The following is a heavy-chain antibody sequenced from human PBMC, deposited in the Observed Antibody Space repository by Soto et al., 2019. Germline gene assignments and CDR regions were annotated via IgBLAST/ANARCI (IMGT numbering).Heavy chain of an antibody. CDR1: GFTFDDYA. CDR3: AKDRLPNWNDPAFDI. J-gene: IGHJ3*02. V-gene: IGHV3-23*01. D-gene: IGHD1-1*01. CDR2: ISGSGGST. Sequence: GGSLRLSCAASGFTFDDYAMHWVRQAPGKGLEWVSGISGSGGSTYYADSVKGRFTISRDNSKNTLYLQMNSLRAEDTAVYYCAKDRLPNWNDPAFDIWGQGTMVTVSS.